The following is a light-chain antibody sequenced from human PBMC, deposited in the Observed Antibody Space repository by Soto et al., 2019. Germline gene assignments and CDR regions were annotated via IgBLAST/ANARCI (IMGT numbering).Light chain of an antibody. Sequence: AIQMTHSPSSLSASVLDIVTITCRASQGIRNDLGWYQQEPGKAPKLPIYAASSLESGVPSRFSGSGPGTEFTLTISSLQPDDFALYFCQQYNNWPFSFGQGTRLEIK. V-gene: IGKV1-6*01. CDR2: AAS. CDR1: QGIRND. CDR3: QQYNNWPFS. J-gene: IGKJ5*01.